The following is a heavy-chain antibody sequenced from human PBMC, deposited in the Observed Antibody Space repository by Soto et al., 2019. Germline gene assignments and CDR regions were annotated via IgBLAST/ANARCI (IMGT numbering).Heavy chain of an antibody. V-gene: IGHV1-18*01. Sequence: QVQLVQSGAEVKKPAASVKVSCKASGYTFTSYRISWVRQAPAPGLEWMGWISAYNGNTKYAQKPQGRVTKTTDTSTSTAYMELRSLRSDETSVYYCASDPEIFDYWGQGTLVTVSS. J-gene: IGHJ4*02. CDR1: GYTFTSYR. CDR2: ISAYNGNT. CDR3: ASDPEIFDY.